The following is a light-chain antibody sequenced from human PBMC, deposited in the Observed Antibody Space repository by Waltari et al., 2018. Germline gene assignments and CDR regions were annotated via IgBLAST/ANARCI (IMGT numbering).Light chain of an antibody. CDR3: QQRSNWPPET. J-gene: IGKJ4*01. V-gene: IGKV3-11*01. CDR1: QRVSSY. CDR2: DAS. Sequence: EIVLTQSPATLSLSPGERATLSCRASQRVSSYLAWYQQKPGPAPRLLIYDASNRAAGSPARFSGSGSGTDVTLTISSLEPEDFAVYYCQQRSNWPPETFGGGTKVEIK.